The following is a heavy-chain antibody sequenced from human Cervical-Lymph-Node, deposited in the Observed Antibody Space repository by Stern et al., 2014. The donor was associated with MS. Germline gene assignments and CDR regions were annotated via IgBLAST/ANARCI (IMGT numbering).Heavy chain of an antibody. CDR2: IIVFFGTA. CDR3: ARGTDYNTINWLDP. V-gene: IGHV1-69*06. Sequence: QMQLVQSGAELKKPGSSVQVTCKVSGGTFTKYGISWVRQAPGQGLEWMGGIIVFFGTASYAQKFQGRVTIAADKSTTTAYMELTGLRSDDTAVYYCARGTDYNTINWLDPWGQGTLVIVSS. D-gene: IGHD1-14*01. CDR1: GGTFTKYG. J-gene: IGHJ5*02.